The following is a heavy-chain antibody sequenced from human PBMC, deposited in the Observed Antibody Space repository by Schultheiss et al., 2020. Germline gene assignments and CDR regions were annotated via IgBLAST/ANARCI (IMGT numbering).Heavy chain of an antibody. D-gene: IGHD6-13*01. J-gene: IGHJ6*02. Sequence: SLKISCAASGFTFSSYAMHWVRQAPGKGLEWVSGISWNSGSIGYADSVKGRFTISRDNAKNSLYLQMNSLRAEDTALYYCAKDMAAAAIYGMDVWGQGTTVTVSS. CDR1: GFTFSSYA. CDR2: ISWNSGSI. V-gene: IGHV3-9*01. CDR3: AKDMAAAAIYGMDV.